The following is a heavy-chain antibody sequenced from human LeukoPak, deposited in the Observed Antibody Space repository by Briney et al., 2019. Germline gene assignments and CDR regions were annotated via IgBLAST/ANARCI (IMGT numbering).Heavy chain of an antibody. Sequence: SVKVSCKASGGTFSSYAISWVRQAPGQGLEWMGGIIPIFGTADYAQKFQGRVTITTDESTSTAYMELSSLRSEDTAVYYCARDDCSGGSCFGYWGQGTLVTVSS. J-gene: IGHJ4*02. CDR1: GGTFSSYA. CDR3: ARDDCSGGSCFGY. V-gene: IGHV1-69*05. D-gene: IGHD2-15*01. CDR2: IIPIFGTA.